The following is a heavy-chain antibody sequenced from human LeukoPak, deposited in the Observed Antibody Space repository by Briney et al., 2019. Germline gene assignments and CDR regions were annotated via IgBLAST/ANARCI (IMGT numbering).Heavy chain of an antibody. V-gene: IGHV1-18*01. D-gene: IGHD1-26*01. CDR2: ISAYNGNT. J-gene: IGHJ4*02. CDR3: VRGWGSYPWRYFDY. CDR1: GYTFTSYG. Sequence: ASVKVSCKASGYTFTSYGISWVQQAPGQGLEWMGWISAYNGNTNYAQKLQGRVTMTTDTSTSTAYMELRSLRSDDTAVYYCVRGWGSYPWRYFDYWGQGTLVTVSS.